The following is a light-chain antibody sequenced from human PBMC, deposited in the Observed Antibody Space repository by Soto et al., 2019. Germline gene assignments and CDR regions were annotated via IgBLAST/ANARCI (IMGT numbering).Light chain of an antibody. J-gene: IGKJ4*01. CDR1: QNVLYSSNNKNY. Sequence: DIVMTQSPDSLAVSLGERATINCRSSQNVLYSSNNKNYLAWYQQKPGQPPKLLIYWASTRESGVPDRFSGSGSGTGFTLTISSLQAEDVAVYYCQQYYSVPLTFGGGTKVEIK. CDR3: QQYYSVPLT. CDR2: WAS. V-gene: IGKV4-1*01.